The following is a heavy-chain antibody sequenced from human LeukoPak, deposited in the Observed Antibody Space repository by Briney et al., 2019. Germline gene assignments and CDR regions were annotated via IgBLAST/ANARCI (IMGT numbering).Heavy chain of an antibody. V-gene: IGHV1-2*02. CDR3: ATQRGSYLWGTDFDY. CDR2: INPNSGDT. Sequence: ASVTVSCKASGYTFTGYYMHWVRQAPGQGREWMGWINPNSGDTKYAQKFQGRVTMTRDTSISTAYMELSRLRSDDTAVYYCATQRGSYLWGTDFDYWGQGTLVTVSS. D-gene: IGHD3-16*01. J-gene: IGHJ4*02. CDR1: GYTFTGYY.